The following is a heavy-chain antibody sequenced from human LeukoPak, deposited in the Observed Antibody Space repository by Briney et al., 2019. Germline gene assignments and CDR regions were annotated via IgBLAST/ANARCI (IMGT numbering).Heavy chain of an antibody. Sequence: PSETLSLTCTVSGGSISSGGYYWSWIRQHPGKGLEWIGYIYYSGSTYYNPSLKSRVTISVDTSKNQFSLKLSSVTAADTAVYYCARARALQQWLGVYFDYWGQGTLVTVSS. CDR2: IYYSGST. V-gene: IGHV4-31*03. CDR1: GGSISSGGYY. J-gene: IGHJ4*02. CDR3: ARARALQQWLGVYFDY. D-gene: IGHD6-19*01.